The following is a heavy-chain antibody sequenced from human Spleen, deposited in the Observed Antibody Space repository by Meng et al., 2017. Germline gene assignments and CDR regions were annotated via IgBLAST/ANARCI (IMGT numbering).Heavy chain of an antibody. D-gene: IGHD6-19*01. CDR3: ARDTQCCSSGWSSLDY. CDR2: ISSSSSYI. J-gene: IGHJ4*02. V-gene: IGHV3-21*01. Sequence: GESLKISCAASGFTFSSYSMNWVRQAPGKGLEWVSSISSSSSYIYYADSVKGRFTISRDNAENSLYLQMNNLRAEDTAVYYCARDTQCCSSGWSSLDYWGQGTLVTVSS. CDR1: GFTFSSYS.